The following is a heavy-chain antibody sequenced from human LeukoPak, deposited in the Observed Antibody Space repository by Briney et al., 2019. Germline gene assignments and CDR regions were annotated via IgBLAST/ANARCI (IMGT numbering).Heavy chain of an antibody. J-gene: IGHJ3*02. CDR2: ISSNGGST. V-gene: IGHV3-64*01. D-gene: IGHD4/OR15-4a*01. CDR3: ARVGAHDAFHI. Sequence: PGGSLRLSCAASGFTFSSYAMHWVRQAPAKGLEYVSAISSNGGSTYYANSVKGRFSISRDNSKNTLYLQMGSLRAEDMAVYYCARVGAHDAFHIWGQGTMVTVSS. CDR1: GFTFSSYA.